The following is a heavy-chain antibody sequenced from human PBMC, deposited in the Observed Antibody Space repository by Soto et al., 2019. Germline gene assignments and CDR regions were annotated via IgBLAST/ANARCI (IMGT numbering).Heavy chain of an antibody. Sequence: ASVKVSCKASGGTFSSYAISWVRQAPGQGLEWMGGIIPIFGTANYAQKFQGRVTITADESTSTAYMELSSLRSEDTAVYYCARWTGCSSTSCYVEYYYYGMDVWGQGTTVTVSS. CDR3: ARWTGCSSTSCYVEYYYYGMDV. D-gene: IGHD2-2*01. V-gene: IGHV1-69*13. CDR1: GGTFSSYA. J-gene: IGHJ6*02. CDR2: IIPIFGTA.